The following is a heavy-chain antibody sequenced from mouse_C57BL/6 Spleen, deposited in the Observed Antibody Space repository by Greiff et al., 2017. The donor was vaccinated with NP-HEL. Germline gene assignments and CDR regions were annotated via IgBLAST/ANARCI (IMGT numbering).Heavy chain of an antibody. CDR2: IYPRSGNT. J-gene: IGHJ1*03. D-gene: IGHD1-1*01. CDR3: ARFITTVVGYFDV. V-gene: IGHV1-81*01. CDR1: GYTFTSYG. Sequence: QVQLQQSGAELARPGASVKLSCKASGYTFTSYGISWVKQRTGQGLKWIGEIYPRSGNTYYNEKFKGKATLTADKSSSTAYMELRSLTSEDSAVYFCARFITTVVGYFDVWGTGTTVTVSS.